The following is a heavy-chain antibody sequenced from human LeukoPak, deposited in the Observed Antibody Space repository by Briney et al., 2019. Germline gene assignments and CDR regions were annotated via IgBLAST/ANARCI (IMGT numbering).Heavy chain of an antibody. CDR2: IKRDGSET. CDR1: GFTFSTFW. D-gene: IGHD1-1*01. J-gene: IGHJ4*02. CDR3: ARERETYNDY. Sequence: GGSLRLSCAVSGFTFSTFWMTWVRQAPGKGLEWEGNIKRDGSETYYVASVRGRFTISRDNAKNSLYLQMNSLRAEDTAVYFCARERETYNDYWGQGTLVTVSS. V-gene: IGHV3-7*01.